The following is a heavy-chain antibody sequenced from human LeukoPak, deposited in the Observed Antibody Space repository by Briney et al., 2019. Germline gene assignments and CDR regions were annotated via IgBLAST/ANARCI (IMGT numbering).Heavy chain of an antibody. V-gene: IGHV1-69*01. CDR3: ATNTYDFWSGYRDYFDY. CDR2: IIPIFGTA. CDR1: GGTFSSYA. D-gene: IGHD3-3*01. Sequence: SSVKVSCKASGGTFSSYAISWVRQAPGQGLECMGGIIPIFGTANYAQKFQGRVTITADESTSTAYMELSSLRSEDTAVYYCATNTYDFWSGYRDYFDYWGQGTLVTVSS. J-gene: IGHJ4*02.